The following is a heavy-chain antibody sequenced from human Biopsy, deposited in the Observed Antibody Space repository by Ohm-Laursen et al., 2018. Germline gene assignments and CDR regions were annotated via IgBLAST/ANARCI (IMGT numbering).Heavy chain of an antibody. CDR3: ARDMTVTARPYYYSGVDV. V-gene: IGHV1-2*02. CDR2: INPNSGGT. Sequence: ASVKVSCKASGYTFIDYYIHWVRQAPGQGLEWMGWINPNSGGTKYAQKFQGRVTMAGDTSINTVHMELRNLRSDDTAVYYCARDMTVTARPYYYSGVDVWGPGTRVTVS. J-gene: IGHJ6*02. CDR1: GYTFIDYY. D-gene: IGHD4-17*01.